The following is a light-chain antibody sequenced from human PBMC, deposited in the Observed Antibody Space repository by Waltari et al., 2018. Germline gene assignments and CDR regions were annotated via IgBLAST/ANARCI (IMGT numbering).Light chain of an antibody. V-gene: IGKV3-11*01. J-gene: IGKJ2*01. CDR2: DAS. CDR3: QQRTNWH. Sequence: EIVLTQSPATLSLSPGERATLSCRASQNVSRALAWYNQKPGQAPRLLIYDASNRATGIPARFSGSGSGTDFTLTISSLEPEDFVVYFCQQRTNWHFGQGTKLEIK. CDR1: QNVSRA.